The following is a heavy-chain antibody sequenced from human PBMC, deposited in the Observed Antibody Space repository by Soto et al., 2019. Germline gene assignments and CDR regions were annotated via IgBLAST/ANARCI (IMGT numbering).Heavy chain of an antibody. D-gene: IGHD3-3*01. J-gene: IGHJ4*02. CDR2: ISAYNGNT. Sequence: ASVKVSCKASGYTFTSYGISWVRQAPGQGLEWMGWISAYNGNTNYAQKLQGRVTMTTDTSTSTAYMELRSLRSDDTAVYYCAREPPRFLERSPPRSDYWGKETLVTVPS. CDR3: AREPPRFLERSPPRSDY. V-gene: IGHV1-18*01. CDR1: GYTFTSYG.